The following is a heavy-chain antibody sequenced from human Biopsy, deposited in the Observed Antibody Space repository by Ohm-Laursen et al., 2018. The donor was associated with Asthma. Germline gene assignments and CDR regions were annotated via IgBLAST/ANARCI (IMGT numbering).Heavy chain of an antibody. CDR1: GGSINNFY. CDR3: ARGVDRVTGLLDHLDS. D-gene: IGHD2-21*02. J-gene: IGHJ4*02. Sequence: TLSLTCTVSGGSINNFYWSWIRQPPGKGLESIGHVYYSGSTNYNPSLKSRVTISIDASKNQFSLKLTSVTAAGTAVYYCARGVDRVTGLLDHLDSWGQGTLVTVSS. V-gene: IGHV4-59*01. CDR2: VYYSGST.